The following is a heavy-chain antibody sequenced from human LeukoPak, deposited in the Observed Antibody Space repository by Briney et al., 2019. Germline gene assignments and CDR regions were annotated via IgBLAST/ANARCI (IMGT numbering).Heavy chain of an antibody. J-gene: IGHJ6*03. CDR2: ISGSGGST. CDR1: GFTFSSYG. Sequence: GGTLRLSCAASGFTFSSYGMSWVRQAPGKGLEWVSAISGSGGSTYYADSVKGRFTISRGNSKNTLYLQMNSLRVEDTAVYYCARVGGGWGDYYYYMDVWGKGTTVTVSS. CDR3: ARVGGGWGDYYYYMDV. D-gene: IGHD3-10*01. V-gene: IGHV3-23*01.